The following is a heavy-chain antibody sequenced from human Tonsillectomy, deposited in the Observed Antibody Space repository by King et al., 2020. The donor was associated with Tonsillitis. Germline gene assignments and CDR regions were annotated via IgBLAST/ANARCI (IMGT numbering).Heavy chain of an antibody. J-gene: IGHJ5*01. V-gene: IGHV1-2*02. D-gene: IGHD6-19*01. CDR1: GYTFTDYF. CDR3: ARDLLEAVAVYFFAS. Sequence: VQLVESGAEVKKPGASVKVSCKASGYTFTDYFVHWVRQAPGQGLEYMGWINPNSGGTNYAQHFQGRVTMTMDTSITTVYMEVSSLSPDDTAVYYCARDLLEAVAVYFFASWGQGTLVTVSS. CDR2: INPNSGGT.